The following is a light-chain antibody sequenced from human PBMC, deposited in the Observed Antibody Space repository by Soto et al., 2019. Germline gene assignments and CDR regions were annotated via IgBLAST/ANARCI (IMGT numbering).Light chain of an antibody. CDR3: HQYGNSPWT. V-gene: IGKV3-20*01. Sequence: EIVLTKSPGTLSVSPGERATLSCRASQSGFSTYLAWFQQKPGQAPRLLIFGASTRAAGVPDRFSGSGSATDFTLTISRLEPEDFAVYYCHQYGNSPWTIGQGTLVE. J-gene: IGKJ1*01. CDR2: GAS. CDR1: QSGFSTY.